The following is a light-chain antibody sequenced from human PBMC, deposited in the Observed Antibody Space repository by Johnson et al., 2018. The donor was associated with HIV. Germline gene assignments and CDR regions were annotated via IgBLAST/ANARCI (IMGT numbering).Light chain of an antibody. CDR3: GTWDSSLNAYV. CDR1: SSNIGNNY. V-gene: IGLV1-51*01. CDR2: DNN. J-gene: IGLJ1*01. Sequence: SMLTQPHSVSAAPGQKVTISCSGSSSNIGNNYVSWYQQLPGTAPKLLIYDNNKRPSGIPDRFSGSKSGTSATLGITGLQTGDEADYYCGTWDSSLNAYVFGAATKVAVL.